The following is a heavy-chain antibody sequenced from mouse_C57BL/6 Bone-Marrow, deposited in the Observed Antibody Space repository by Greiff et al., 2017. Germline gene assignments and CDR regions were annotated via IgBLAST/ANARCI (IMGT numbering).Heavy chain of an antibody. V-gene: IGHV5-6*01. CDR2: ISSGGSYT. J-gene: IGHJ3*01. Sequence: EVQLVESGGDLVKPGGSLKLSCAASGFTFRSYGMSWVRPTPDKRLEWVATISSGGSYTYYPDSVKGRFTSSIDNAKTTLYLQMSSLKSEDTSMYYCARHMEHRGWFADWGQGTLVTVSA. CDR3: ARHMEHRGWFAD. CDR1: GFTFRSYG. D-gene: IGHD1-1*02.